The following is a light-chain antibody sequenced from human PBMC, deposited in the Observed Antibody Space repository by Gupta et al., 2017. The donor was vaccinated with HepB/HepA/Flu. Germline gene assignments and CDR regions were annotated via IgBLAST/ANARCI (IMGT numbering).Light chain of an antibody. V-gene: IGKV3-11*01. Sequence: EIAFTQSPATLSLSPGDRATLPCRASQGISNYLAWYQQKPGKSPRLLIYDASNRATGVPARFSGSGSGTDFTLTISSLEPEDFAVYYCQHRHSCPLTLGQGTKVEI. CDR3: QHRHSCPLT. CDR1: QGISNY. J-gene: IGKJ1*01. CDR2: DAS.